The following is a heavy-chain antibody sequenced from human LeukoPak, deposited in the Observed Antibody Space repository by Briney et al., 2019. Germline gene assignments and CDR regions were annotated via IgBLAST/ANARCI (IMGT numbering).Heavy chain of an antibody. D-gene: IGHD2-2*01. CDR1: GFTFSSYG. J-gene: IGHJ4*02. V-gene: IGHV3-33*01. CDR2: IWYDGSNK. Sequence: GGSLRLSCAASGFTFSSYGMHWVRQAPGKGLKWVAVIWYDGSNKYYADSVKGRFTISRDNSKNTLYLQMNSLRAEDTAVYYCARDRSTSCYDYWGQGTLVTVSS. CDR3: ARDRSTSCYDY.